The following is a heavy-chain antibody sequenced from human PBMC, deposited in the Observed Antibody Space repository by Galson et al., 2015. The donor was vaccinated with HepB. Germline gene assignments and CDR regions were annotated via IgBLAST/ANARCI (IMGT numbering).Heavy chain of an antibody. D-gene: IGHD2-2*01. CDR1: GDSVSSNSAA. J-gene: IGHJ6*02. CDR3: ARIHERYCSSTSCSNYYYYGMDV. Sequence: CAISGDSVSSNSAAWIWIRQSPSRGLEWLGRTYYRSKWYNDYAVSVKSRITINPDTSKNQFSLQLNSVTPEDTAVYYCARIHERYCSSTSCSNYYYYGMDVWGQGTTVTVSS. V-gene: IGHV6-1*01. CDR2: TYYRSKWYN.